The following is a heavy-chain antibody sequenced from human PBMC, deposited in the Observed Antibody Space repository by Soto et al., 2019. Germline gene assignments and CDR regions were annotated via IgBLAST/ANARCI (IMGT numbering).Heavy chain of an antibody. CDR2: IIPIFGTA. V-gene: IGHV1-69*01. CDR1: GGTFSSYA. J-gene: IGHJ5*02. Sequence: VKVSCKASGGTFSSYAISWVRQAPGQGLEWMGGIIPIFGTANYAQKFQGRVTITADESTSTAYMELSSLRSEDTAVYYCARGGQDAARTWFDPWGQGTLVTVSS. D-gene: IGHD6-25*01. CDR3: ARGGQDAARTWFDP.